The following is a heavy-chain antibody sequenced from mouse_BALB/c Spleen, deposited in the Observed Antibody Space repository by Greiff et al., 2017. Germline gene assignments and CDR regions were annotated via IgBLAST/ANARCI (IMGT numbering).Heavy chain of an antibody. CDR2: IYPGNGDT. J-gene: IGHJ3*01. CDR3: AREDLFAY. V-gene: IGHV1-12*01. CDR1: GYTFTSYN. Sequence: LQQPGAELVKPGASVKMSCKASGYTFTSYNMHWVKQTPGQGLEWIGAIYPGNGDTSYNQKFKGKATLTADKSSSTAYMQLSSLTSEDSAVYYCAREDLFAYWGQGTLVTVSA.